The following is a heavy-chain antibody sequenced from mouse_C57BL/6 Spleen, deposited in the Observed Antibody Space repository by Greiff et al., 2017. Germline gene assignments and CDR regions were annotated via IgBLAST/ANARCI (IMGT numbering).Heavy chain of an antibody. CDR1: GFNIKDYY. CDR3: ARYYGSSLPYYFDY. CDR2: IDPEDGET. V-gene: IGHV14-2*01. Sequence: VHVKQSGAELVKPGASVKLSCTASGFNIKDYYMHWVKQRTEQGLEWIGRIDPEDGETKYAPKFQGKATITADTSSNTAYLQLSSLTSEDTAVYYCARYYGSSLPYYFDYWGQGTTLTVSS. D-gene: IGHD1-1*01. J-gene: IGHJ2*01.